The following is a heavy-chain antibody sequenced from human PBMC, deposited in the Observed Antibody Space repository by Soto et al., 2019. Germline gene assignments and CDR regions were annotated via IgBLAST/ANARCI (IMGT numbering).Heavy chain of an antibody. Sequence: PSETLSLTCAVYSGSFSGYYWSWIRQPPGKGLEWIGEINHSGSTNYNPSLKSRVTISVDTSKKQFSLKLSSVTAADTAVYYCARGRSSGWLDYWGQGTLVTVSS. CDR3: ARGRSSGWLDY. CDR2: INHSGST. J-gene: IGHJ4*02. CDR1: SGSFSGYY. V-gene: IGHV4-34*01. D-gene: IGHD6-19*01.